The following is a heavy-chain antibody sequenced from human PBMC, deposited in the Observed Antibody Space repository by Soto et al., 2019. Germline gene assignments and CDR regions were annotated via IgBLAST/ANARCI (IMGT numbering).Heavy chain of an antibody. V-gene: IGHV1-69*08. Sequence: QVQLVQSGAEVKKPGSSVKVSCKASGGTFSSYTISWVRQAPGQGLEWMGRIIPILGIANYAQKFQGRVTITADKSTSTAYMELSSLRSEDTAVYYCARDYCTNGVCYAEGDYWGQGTLVTVSS. J-gene: IGHJ4*02. CDR1: GGTFSSYT. D-gene: IGHD2-8*01. CDR3: ARDYCTNGVCYAEGDY. CDR2: IIPILGIA.